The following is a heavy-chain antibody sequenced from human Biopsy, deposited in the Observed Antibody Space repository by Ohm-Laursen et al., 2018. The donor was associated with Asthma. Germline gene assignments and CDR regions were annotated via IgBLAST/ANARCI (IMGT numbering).Heavy chain of an antibody. J-gene: IGHJ4*02. CDR2: VYSSGST. CDR3: ARGPMHDYYFDN. D-gene: IGHD1-1*01. CDR1: YGSITSGGYY. V-gene: IGHV4-30-4*08. Sequence: TLSLTCTVSYGSITSGGYYWTWIRQHPGKGLEWVGYVYSSGSTYYNPSLDSRVMISLDTSKNQFSLKLSFVTAADTAVYYCARGPMHDYYFDNWGQGTLVTVSS.